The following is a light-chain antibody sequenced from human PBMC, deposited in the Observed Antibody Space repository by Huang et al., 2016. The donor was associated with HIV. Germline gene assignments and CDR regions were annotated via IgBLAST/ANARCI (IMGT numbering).Light chain of an antibody. V-gene: IGKV1-9*01. Sequence: IQLTQSPSSLSAAVGDRVTITCRASQGISSYLAWYQQKPGKAPKRLIYAASTLQSGVPSRFSGSGSGTDFTLTITSLQTEDFATYVCQQSRTFGGGTKVEIK. CDR2: AAS. CDR1: QGISSY. J-gene: IGKJ4*01. CDR3: QQSRT.